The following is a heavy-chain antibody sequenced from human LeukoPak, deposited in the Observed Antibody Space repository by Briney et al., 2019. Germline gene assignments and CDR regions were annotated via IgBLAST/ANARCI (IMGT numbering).Heavy chain of an antibody. D-gene: IGHD3-3*01. CDR3: ARQPQFCRFDP. Sequence: SETLSLTCAVYGGSFSGYYWSWIRQPPGKGLEWIGEINHSGSTNYNPSLKSRVTISVDTSKNQFSLKLSSVTAADTAVYYCARQPQFCRFDPWGQGTLVTVSS. CDR2: INHSGST. J-gene: IGHJ5*02. CDR1: GGSFSGYY. V-gene: IGHV4-34*01.